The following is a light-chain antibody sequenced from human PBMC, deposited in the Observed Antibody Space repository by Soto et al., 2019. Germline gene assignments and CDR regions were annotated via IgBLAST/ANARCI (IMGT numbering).Light chain of an antibody. CDR2: AAS. CDR3: LQDYNYPHT. CDR1: QGIRNX. J-gene: IGKJ2*01. V-gene: IGKV1-6*01. Sequence: AIQMTQSPSSLSASVGDRVTITCRASQGIRNXXXWYQQKPGKAPKLLIYAASSLQSGVPSRFSGSGSGTDFTLTISSLQPEDFATYYCLQDYNYPHTFGQGTKLEIK.